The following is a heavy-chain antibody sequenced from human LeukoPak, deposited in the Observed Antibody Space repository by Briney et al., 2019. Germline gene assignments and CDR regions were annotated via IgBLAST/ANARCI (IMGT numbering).Heavy chain of an antibody. CDR2: ISSSSTI. V-gene: IGHV3-48*02. D-gene: IGHD2-21*02. CDR3: ARDDYCGSDCYPSYYFDY. CDR1: GFTFSSYS. Sequence: GGSLRLSCEASGFTFSSYSMNWVRQAPGKGLEWVSYISSSSTIYYADSVKGRFTISRDNAKNSLYLQMNSLRDEDTAVYYCARDDYCGSDCYPSYYFDYWGQGTLVTVSS. J-gene: IGHJ4*02.